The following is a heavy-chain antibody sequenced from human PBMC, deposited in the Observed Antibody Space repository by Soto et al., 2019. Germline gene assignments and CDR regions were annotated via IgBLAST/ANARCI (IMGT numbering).Heavy chain of an antibody. D-gene: IGHD3-9*01. CDR3: ARVGGYFDWLLVYGMDV. Sequence: SETLSLTCAVSGGSISSSNWWSWVRQPPGKGLEWIGEIYHSGSTNYNPSLKSRVTISVDKSKNQFSLKLSSVTAADTAVYYCARVGGYFDWLLVYGMDVWGQGTTVTVSS. J-gene: IGHJ6*02. CDR1: GGSISSSNW. V-gene: IGHV4-4*02. CDR2: IYHSGST.